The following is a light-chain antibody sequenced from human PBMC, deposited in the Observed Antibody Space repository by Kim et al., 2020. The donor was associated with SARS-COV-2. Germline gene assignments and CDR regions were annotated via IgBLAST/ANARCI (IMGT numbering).Light chain of an antibody. CDR1: QSVSSN. V-gene: IGKV3-15*01. CDR3: QQYNNWPPLT. J-gene: IGKJ4*01. Sequence: EIVMTQSPATLSVSPGERATLSCRVSQSVSSNFAWYQQKPGQAPRLLIYGASTRATGIPARFSGSGSGTEFTLTISSLQSEDFAVYYCQQYNNWPPLTFGGGTKLEI. CDR2: GAS.